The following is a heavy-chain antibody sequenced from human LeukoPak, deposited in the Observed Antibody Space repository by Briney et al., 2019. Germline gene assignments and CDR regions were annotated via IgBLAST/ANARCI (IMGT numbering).Heavy chain of an antibody. V-gene: IGHV1-69*13. CDR3: ARGAAAGYYYYYYMDV. Sequence: SVKVSCKASGGTFSSYAISWVRQAPGQGLEWMGGIIPIFGTANYAQKFQGRVAITADESTSTAYMELSSLRSEDTAVYYCARGAAAGYYYYYYMDVWGKGTTVTVSS. CDR2: IIPIFGTA. J-gene: IGHJ6*03. CDR1: GGTFSSYA. D-gene: IGHD6-13*01.